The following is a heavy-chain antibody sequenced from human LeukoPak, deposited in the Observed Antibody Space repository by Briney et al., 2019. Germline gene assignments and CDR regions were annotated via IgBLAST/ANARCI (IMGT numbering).Heavy chain of an antibody. Sequence: GASVKVSCKASGYTFTGYYMHWVRQAPGQGLEWMGRINPNSGGTNYAQKFQGRVTMTRDTSISTAHMELSSLRSEDTAVYYCARSIAARQGVDYWGQGTLVTVSS. J-gene: IGHJ4*02. D-gene: IGHD6-6*01. V-gene: IGHV1-2*06. CDR2: INPNSGGT. CDR3: ARSIAARQGVDY. CDR1: GYTFTGYY.